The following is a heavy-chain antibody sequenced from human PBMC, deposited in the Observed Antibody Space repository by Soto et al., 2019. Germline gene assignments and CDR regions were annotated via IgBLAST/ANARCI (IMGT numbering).Heavy chain of an antibody. Sequence: PSETLSLTCTVSGGSISSGDYYWSWIRQHPGKDLEWIGYIHNSGTTYYIPPLKSRVTMSVDTSKNQLSLKVTSATAADTAVYYCARGVTFGGVIAPRFDPWGQGTLVTVSS. V-gene: IGHV4-31*03. CDR3: ARGVTFGGVIAPRFDP. CDR2: IHNSGTT. CDR1: GGSISSGDYY. D-gene: IGHD3-16*02. J-gene: IGHJ5*02.